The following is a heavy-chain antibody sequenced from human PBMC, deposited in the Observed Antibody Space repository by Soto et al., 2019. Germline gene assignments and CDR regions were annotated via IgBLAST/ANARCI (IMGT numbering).Heavy chain of an antibody. Sequence: EVQLVESGGGLVKPGGSLRLSCAASGFTFSRYSMNWVRQAPGKGLEWVSSISSSSSYIYYADSVKGRFTISRDNAKNSLYLQMNSLRAEDTAVYYCARDPYYYYGMDVWGQGTTVTVSS. CDR3: ARDPYYYYGMDV. CDR2: ISSSSSYI. V-gene: IGHV3-21*01. CDR1: GFTFSRYS. J-gene: IGHJ6*02.